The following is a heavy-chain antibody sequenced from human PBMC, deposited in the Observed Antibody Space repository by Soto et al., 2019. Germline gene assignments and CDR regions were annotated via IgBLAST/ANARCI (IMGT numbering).Heavy chain of an antibody. CDR2: IYYSGST. J-gene: IGHJ4*02. D-gene: IGHD6-19*01. CDR1: GGSISSSSYY. CDR3: AARLGWLMDY. Sequence: SETLSLTCTVSGGSISSSSYYWGWIRQPPGKGLEWIGGIYYSGSTYYNPSLKSRVTISVDTSKNQFSLKLSSVTAADTAVYYCAARLGWLMDYWGQGTLVTVSS. V-gene: IGHV4-39*01.